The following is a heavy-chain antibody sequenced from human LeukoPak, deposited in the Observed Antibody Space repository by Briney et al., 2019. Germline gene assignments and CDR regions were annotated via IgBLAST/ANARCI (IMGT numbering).Heavy chain of an antibody. J-gene: IGHJ4*02. Sequence: GESLKISCKGSEYSFSSYWIGWVRQMPGKGLEWMGMIYPGDSNTRYSPSFQGQVTISADKSISTAYLQWSSLKASDTAMYYCARHGKTGYSNSHFDYWGQGTLVTVSS. CDR2: IYPGDSNT. CDR3: ARHGKTGYSNSHFDY. CDR1: EYSFSSYW. D-gene: IGHD6-13*01. V-gene: IGHV5-51*01.